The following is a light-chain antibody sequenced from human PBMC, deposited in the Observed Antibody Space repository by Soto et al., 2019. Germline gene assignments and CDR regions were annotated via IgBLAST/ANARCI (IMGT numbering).Light chain of an antibody. Sequence: EIVLTQSPGTLSLSPGERATLSCRASQSVRSDYLAWYQQKPGQAPRLHIYGASTRATGIPDRFTGSGSGTDFTLTISRLKPEDFAVYYCQQYGSSPRTFGQGTKVEIK. CDR1: QSVRSDY. CDR2: GAS. CDR3: QQYGSSPRT. J-gene: IGKJ1*01. V-gene: IGKV3-20*01.